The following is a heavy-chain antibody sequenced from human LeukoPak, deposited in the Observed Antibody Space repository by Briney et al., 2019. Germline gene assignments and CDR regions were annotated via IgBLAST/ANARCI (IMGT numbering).Heavy chain of an antibody. CDR3: ARIVGIASWGYFDY. CDR1: GGTLGRYA. CDR2: IIPIFGTT. V-gene: IGHV1-69*01. D-gene: IGHD2-15*01. J-gene: IGHJ4*02. Sequence: SVRVSCKASGGTLGRYAISWVRQAPGQGPEWMGGIIPIFGTTNYAQKFQGRVTITADESTSTADMELSSLRSEDTAVYYCARIVGIASWGYFDYWGQGTLVTVSS.